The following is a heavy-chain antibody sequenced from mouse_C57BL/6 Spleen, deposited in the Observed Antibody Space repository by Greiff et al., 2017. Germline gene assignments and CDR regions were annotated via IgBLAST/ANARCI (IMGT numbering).Heavy chain of an antibody. CDR2: IDPSDSYT. CDR3: ARMRAVVPFDV. Sequence: QVQLQQPGAELVRPGTSVKLSCKASGYTFTSYWMHWVKQRPGQGLEWIGVIDPSDSYTNYNQKFKGKATMTVDTSSSTAYMQLSSLTSEDSAVYYCARMRAVVPFDVWGTGTTVTVSS. J-gene: IGHJ1*03. V-gene: IGHV1-59*01. CDR1: GYTFTSYW. D-gene: IGHD1-1*01.